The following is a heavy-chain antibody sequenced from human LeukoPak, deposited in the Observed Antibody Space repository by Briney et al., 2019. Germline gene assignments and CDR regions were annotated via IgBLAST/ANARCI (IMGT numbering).Heavy chain of an antibody. V-gene: IGHV1-2*02. CDR1: GYTFTGYY. CDR3: AREAAAGTIQYWFDS. Sequence: ASVKVSCKASGYTFTGYYMHWVRQAPGQGLEWMGWINPNSGGTNYAQKFQGRVTMTRDTSISTAYMELSRLRSDDTAVYYCAREAAAGTIQYWFDSWGQGTLVTVSS. D-gene: IGHD6-13*01. J-gene: IGHJ5*01. CDR2: INPNSGGT.